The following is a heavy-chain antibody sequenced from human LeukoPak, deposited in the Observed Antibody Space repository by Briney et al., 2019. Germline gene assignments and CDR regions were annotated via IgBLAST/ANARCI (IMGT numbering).Heavy chain of an antibody. V-gene: IGHV3-30*02. Sequence: GGSLRLSCAASGFTFSAYSMNWVRQAPGKGLEWVAFTRYDGSNKYYADSVKGRFTISRDNSKNTLYLQMNSLRLEDTAVYYCAKDRISGYNFGLSAFDIWGQGTTVTVSS. CDR3: AKDRISGYNFGLSAFDI. CDR2: TRYDGSNK. D-gene: IGHD5-18*01. J-gene: IGHJ3*02. CDR1: GFTFSAYS.